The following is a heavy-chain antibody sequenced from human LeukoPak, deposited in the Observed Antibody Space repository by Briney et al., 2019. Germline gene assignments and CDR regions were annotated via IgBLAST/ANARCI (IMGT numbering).Heavy chain of an antibody. CDR3: ARLTDYGDFAWYFDL. CDR2: IKQDGSEK. D-gene: IGHD4-17*01. J-gene: IGHJ2*01. CDR1: GFTFSSYW. V-gene: IGHV3-7*05. Sequence: PGGSLRLSCAASGFTFSSYWMSWVRQAPGKGLEWVANIKQDGSEKYYVDSVKGRFTISRDNAKNSLYLQMNSLRAEDTAVYYCARLTDYGDFAWYFDLWGRGTLVTVSS.